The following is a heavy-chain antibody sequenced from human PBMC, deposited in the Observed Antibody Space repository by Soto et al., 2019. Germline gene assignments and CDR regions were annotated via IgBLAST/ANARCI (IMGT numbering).Heavy chain of an antibody. CDR2: IIPIFGTA. D-gene: IGHD3-10*01. V-gene: IGHV1-69*01. CDR1: GATFSSYA. J-gene: IGHJ6*02. Sequence: QVQLVQSGAEVKKPGSSVKVSCKASGATFSSYAISWVRQAPGQGLEWMGGIIPIFGTANYAQKFQGRVTITADESTSTAYMELSSLRSEDTAVYYCARARGYYGSGSYGYYYYYGMDVWGQGTTVTVSS. CDR3: ARARGYYGSGSYGYYYYYGMDV.